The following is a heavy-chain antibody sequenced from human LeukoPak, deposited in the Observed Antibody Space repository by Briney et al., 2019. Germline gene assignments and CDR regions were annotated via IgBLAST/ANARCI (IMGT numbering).Heavy chain of an antibody. V-gene: IGHV1-69*13. J-gene: IGHJ4*02. Sequence: SVKVSCKASGGTFSSYAISWVRQAPGQGLEWMGGIIPIFGTANYAQKFQGRVTITADESTSTAYMELSSLRSEDTAVYYCARHSSSWYYLYYWGQGTLVTVSS. CDR2: IIPIFGTA. CDR1: GGTFSSYA. D-gene: IGHD6-13*01. CDR3: ARHSSSWYYLYY.